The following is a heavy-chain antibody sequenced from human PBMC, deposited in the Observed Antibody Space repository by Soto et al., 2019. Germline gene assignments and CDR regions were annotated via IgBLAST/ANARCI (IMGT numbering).Heavy chain of an antibody. V-gene: IGHV3-21*01. CDR3: ARVLVQAVPPYYYYYGMDV. D-gene: IGHD2-2*01. CDR2: ISSSSSYI. Sequence: GGSLRLSCAASGFTFSSYSMNWVRQAPGKGLEWVSSISSSSSYIYYADSVKGRFTISRDNAKNSLYLQMNSLRAEDTAVYYCARVLVQAVPPYYYYYGMDVWGQGTTVTVSS. J-gene: IGHJ6*02. CDR1: GFTFSSYS.